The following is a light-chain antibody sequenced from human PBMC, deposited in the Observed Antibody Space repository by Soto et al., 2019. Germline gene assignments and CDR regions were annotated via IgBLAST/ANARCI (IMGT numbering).Light chain of an antibody. Sequence: EVVMTQSPATLSVSPGERAALSCRASQYVSTNLARYQQKPGQPPRLRAYGASTRATGAPPRFSGSGSGTDFTLTISGLQSEDVGIYYCQQYNTWQTFGQGTKVEI. CDR2: GAS. CDR3: QQYNTWQT. CDR1: QYVSTN. J-gene: IGKJ1*01. V-gene: IGKV3-15*01.